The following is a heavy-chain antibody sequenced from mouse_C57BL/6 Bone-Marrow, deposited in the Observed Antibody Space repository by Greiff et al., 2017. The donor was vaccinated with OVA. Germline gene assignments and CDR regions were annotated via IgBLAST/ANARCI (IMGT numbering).Heavy chain of an antibody. Sequence: VQLVESGAELVRPGTSVKMSCKASGYTFTNYWIGWAKQRPGHGLEWIGDIYPGGGYTNYNEKFKGKATLTADKSSSTAYMQFSSLTSEDSAIYYCARGGYYGSSYVKYFDYWGQGTTLTVSS. CDR1: GYTFTNYW. V-gene: IGHV1-63*01. CDR3: ARGGYYGSSYVKYFDY. D-gene: IGHD1-1*01. J-gene: IGHJ2*01. CDR2: IYPGGGYT.